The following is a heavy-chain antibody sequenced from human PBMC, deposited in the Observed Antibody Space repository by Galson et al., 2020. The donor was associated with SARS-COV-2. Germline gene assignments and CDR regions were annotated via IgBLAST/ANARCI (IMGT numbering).Heavy chain of an antibody. Sequence: ASVKVSCKASGYTFIDYSMHWVRQAPGQGLEWMGWINPNSGGTNYAQKFQGRVAMTRDTSSNTAYMELTRLKSDDTAVYFCSKDLQGIAVARFDSWGLGTLVTVSS. J-gene: IGHJ4*02. D-gene: IGHD6-19*01. CDR2: INPNSGGT. CDR3: SKDLQGIAVARFDS. CDR1: GYTFIDYS. V-gene: IGHV1-2*02.